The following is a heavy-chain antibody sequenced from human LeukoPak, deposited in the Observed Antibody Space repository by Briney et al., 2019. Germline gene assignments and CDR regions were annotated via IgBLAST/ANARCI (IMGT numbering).Heavy chain of an antibody. V-gene: IGHV4-39*01. CDR3: ARRKNWNRTGIY. CDR1: GVSITSSSHY. J-gene: IGHJ4*02. Sequence: PSETLSLTCTVSGVSITSSSHYWGWIRQPPGKGLEWIGSIYYSGDTYYNPSLKSRVITSVDTSKSQFSLRLSSVTAADTAVYYCARRKNWNRTGIYWGQGTLVTVSS. D-gene: IGHD1-1*01. CDR2: IYYSGDT.